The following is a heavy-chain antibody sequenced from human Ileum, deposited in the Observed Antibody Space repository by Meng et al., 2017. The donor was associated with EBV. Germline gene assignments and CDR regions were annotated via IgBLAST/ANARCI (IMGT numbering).Heavy chain of an antibody. CDR1: GYTFTGYA. V-gene: IGHV1-3*01. D-gene: IGHD1-26*01. Sequence: QVQLVQSGAEGKMPGASIKLSCKASGYTFTGYAIHWVRQAPGQRLEWMGWINPGSGNTKYSQKFQGRVTITRDTSATTVYMDLSSLRSEDTAVFYCARDGGFSVGATKYDYWGQGALVTVSS. CDR2: INPGSGNT. J-gene: IGHJ4*02. CDR3: ARDGGFSVGATKYDY.